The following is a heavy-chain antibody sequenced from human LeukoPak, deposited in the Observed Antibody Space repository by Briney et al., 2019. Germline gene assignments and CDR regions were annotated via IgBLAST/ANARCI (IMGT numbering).Heavy chain of an antibody. Sequence: ASVNVSCTASGYTFTSCGISWVRQAPGPGLEWMGWISAYNGNTNYAQKLQGRVTMTIDTSTSTAYMELRSLRSDDTAVYYCARDRGDGYNYYFDYWGQGTLVTVSS. CDR1: GYTFTSCG. CDR2: ISAYNGNT. CDR3: ARDRGDGYNYYFDY. D-gene: IGHD5-24*01. J-gene: IGHJ4*02. V-gene: IGHV1-18*01.